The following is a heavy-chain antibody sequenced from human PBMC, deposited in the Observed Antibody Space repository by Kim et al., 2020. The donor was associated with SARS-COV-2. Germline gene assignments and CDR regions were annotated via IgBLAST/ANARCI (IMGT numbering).Heavy chain of an antibody. V-gene: IGHV3-23*01. CDR1: GFTFSSYA. D-gene: IGHD2-2*01. J-gene: IGHJ3*02. Sequence: GGSLRLSCAASGFTFSSYAMSWVRQAPGKGLEWVSAISGSGGSTYYADSVKGRFTISRDNSKNTLYLQMNSLRAEDTAVYYCAKDTLTCSSTSCYRGTRGSGFGELSHAFDIWGQGTMVTVSS. CDR2: ISGSGGST. CDR3: AKDTLTCSSTSCYRGTRGSGFGELSHAFDI.